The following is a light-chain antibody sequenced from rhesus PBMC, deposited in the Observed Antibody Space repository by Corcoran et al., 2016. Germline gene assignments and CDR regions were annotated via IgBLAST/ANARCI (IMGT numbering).Light chain of an antibody. Sequence: DIQMTQSPSSLSASVGDRVTITCRASQGINNYLSWYQQKPGKAPKPLIFHASSLETGVPSRCSVSRSGTDYTLTISSLQPEDVATYYCQQYNNSPLTFGGGTKVEI. CDR1: QGINNY. J-gene: IGKJ4*01. CDR3: QQYNNSPLT. CDR2: HAS. V-gene: IGKV1-66*01.